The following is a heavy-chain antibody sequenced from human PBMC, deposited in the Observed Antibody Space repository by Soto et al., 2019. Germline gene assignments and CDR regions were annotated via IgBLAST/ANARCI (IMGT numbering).Heavy chain of an antibody. V-gene: IGHV3-23*01. D-gene: IGHD6-13*01. CDR3: AKDSLRGGGIAAAGTGRAFDI. CDR1: GFTFSSYA. Sequence: GGSLRLSCAASGFTFSSYAMSWVRQAPGKGLEWVSAISGSGGSTYYADSVKGRFTISRDNSKNTLYLQMNSLRAEDKAVYYCAKDSLRGGGIAAAGTGRAFDIWGQGTMVTVSS. J-gene: IGHJ3*02. CDR2: ISGSGGST.